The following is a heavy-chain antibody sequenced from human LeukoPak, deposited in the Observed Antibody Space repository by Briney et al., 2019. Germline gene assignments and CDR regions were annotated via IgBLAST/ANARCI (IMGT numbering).Heavy chain of an antibody. V-gene: IGHV4-4*09. D-gene: IGHD3-3*01. CDR1: GGSISSYY. CDR2: IYTSGST. CDR3: ARLDDDFWTFDY. J-gene: IGHJ4*02. Sequence: SETLSLTCTVSGGSISSYYWSWIRQPPGKGLEWIGYIYTSGSTNYNPSLKSRVTKSVDTSKNQFSLKLSSVTAADTAVYYCARLDDDFWTFDYWGQGTLVTVSS.